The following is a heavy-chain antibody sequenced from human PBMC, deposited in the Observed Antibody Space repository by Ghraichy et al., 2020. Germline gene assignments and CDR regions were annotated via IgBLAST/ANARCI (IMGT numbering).Heavy chain of an antibody. CDR1: GFTFSTYD. CDR3: AKNSPFDFYYYMDV. J-gene: IGHJ6*03. CDR2: ISFDGSKK. V-gene: IGHV3-30*18. Sequence: WGSLRLSCAASGFTFSTYDLHWVRQPPGKGLEWVALISFDGSKKHYADSVKGRFTISRDDSNSTLYLQMNSLRAGDTAMYYCAKNSPFDFYYYMDVWGKGTTVTVSS.